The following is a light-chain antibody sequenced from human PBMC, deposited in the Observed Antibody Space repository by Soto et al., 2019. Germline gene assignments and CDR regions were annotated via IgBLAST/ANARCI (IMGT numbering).Light chain of an antibody. CDR1: QGISNY. J-gene: IGKJ3*01. Sequence: DIQMTQSPSSLSASIGDRVTITCRASQGISNYLAWYQQKPGKVPKLLIYAASTLQSGVPSRFSGSGSGTYFTRTISSLQPEDVATSYCQKYNSAPPLFTFGPGTKVDIK. CDR3: QKYNSAPPLFT. CDR2: AAS. V-gene: IGKV1-27*01.